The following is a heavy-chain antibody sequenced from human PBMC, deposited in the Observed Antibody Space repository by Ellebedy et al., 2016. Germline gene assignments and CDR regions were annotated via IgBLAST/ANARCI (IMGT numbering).Heavy chain of an antibody. CDR1: GGSFSGYY. CDR3: ARDQEVVGVNP. D-gene: IGHD1-26*01. CDR2: INHSGST. V-gene: IGHV4-34*01. Sequence: SETLSLXCAVYGGSFSGYYWSWIRQPPGKGLEWIGEINHSGSTNYNPSLKSRVTISVDSSKNQFSLKLSSVTAADTAVYYCARDQEVVGVNPWGQGTLVTVSS. J-gene: IGHJ5*02.